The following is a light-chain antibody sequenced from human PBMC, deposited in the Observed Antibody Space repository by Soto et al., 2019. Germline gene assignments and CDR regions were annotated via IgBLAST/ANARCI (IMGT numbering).Light chain of an antibody. CDR2: GNN. CDR3: QSYDSSLSAWV. CDR1: SSNIGAAYD. V-gene: IGLV1-40*01. Sequence: QSALTQPPSVSGAPGQKVTISCTRSSSNIGAAYDVHWYQHLPGTAPKLLIYGNNNRPSGVPDRFSGSKSGTSASLAITGLQAEDEADYYCQSYDSSLSAWVFGGGTKLTVL. J-gene: IGLJ3*02.